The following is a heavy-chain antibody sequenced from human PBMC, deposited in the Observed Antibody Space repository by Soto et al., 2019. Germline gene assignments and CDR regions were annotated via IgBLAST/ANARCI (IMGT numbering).Heavy chain of an antibody. V-gene: IGHV3-23*01. J-gene: IGHJ4*02. CDR2: ISGSDGKT. CDR3: ARWSYLDY. D-gene: IGHD3-3*01. Sequence: GGSLRLSCAASGFSFGSYALSWVRQAPGKGLEWVPTISGSDGKTFYADSVKGRFSISRDTSQSALYLQMNSLRADDTAMYYCARWSYLDYWGQGTRVTVSS. CDR1: GFSFGSYA.